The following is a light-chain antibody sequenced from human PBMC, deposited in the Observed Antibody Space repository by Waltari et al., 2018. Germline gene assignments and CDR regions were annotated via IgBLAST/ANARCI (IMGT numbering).Light chain of an antibody. CDR1: QSVRNY. CDR3: QQANTFPLT. CDR2: DVS. V-gene: IGKV3-11*01. J-gene: IGKJ4*01. Sequence: EIVLTQSPATLSLSPGERATLSCRASQSVRNYLAWYQQKPGQAPRLIIYDVSYRATAIPARFSGSGSGTDFTLTISSLEPEDFAVYYCQQANTFPLTFGGGTKVEIK.